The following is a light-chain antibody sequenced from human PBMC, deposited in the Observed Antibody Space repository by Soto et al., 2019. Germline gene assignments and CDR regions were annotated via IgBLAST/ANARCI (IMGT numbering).Light chain of an antibody. V-gene: IGKV1-17*01. CDR2: AAS. CDR1: QGIGND. CDR3: LQHNTYPYA. J-gene: IGKJ2*01. Sequence: DIQMTQSPSSLSASVGERVTITCRAGQGIGNDLIWFQQRPGKVPKRLIYAASTFDSGVPSRFSGSGSGTEFTLTINSLQHEDVVSYYWLQHNTYPYAFGQGTKLEIK.